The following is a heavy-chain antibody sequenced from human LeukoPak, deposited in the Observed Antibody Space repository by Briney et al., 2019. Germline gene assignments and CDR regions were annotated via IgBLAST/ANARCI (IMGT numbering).Heavy chain of an antibody. CDR2: IYYSGST. Sequence: SETLSLTCTVSGGSISSYYWSWIRQPPGKGLEWIGYIYYSGSTNYNPSLKSRVTISVDASKDHFSLQLRSVTAADTAVYYCARGRGSSWYYFDYWGQGTLVTVSS. CDR1: GGSISSYY. CDR3: ARGRGSSWYYFDY. D-gene: IGHD6-13*01. J-gene: IGHJ4*02. V-gene: IGHV4-59*12.